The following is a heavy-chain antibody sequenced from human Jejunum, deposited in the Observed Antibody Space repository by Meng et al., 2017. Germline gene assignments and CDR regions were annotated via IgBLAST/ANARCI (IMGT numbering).Heavy chain of an antibody. CDR1: GFTFSSHS. CDR3: VKDILTGYDSEYFDH. D-gene: IGHD3-9*01. V-gene: IGHV3-23*01. CDR2: ITASDGVT. Sequence: GESLKISCTTSGFTFSSHSMSWVRQAPGKGPEWVLAITASDGVTYYVDSVKGRFSISRDNSKNMLYLQMKSLRAEDTAVYYCVKDILTGYDSEYFDHWGQGTLVTVSS. J-gene: IGHJ4*02.